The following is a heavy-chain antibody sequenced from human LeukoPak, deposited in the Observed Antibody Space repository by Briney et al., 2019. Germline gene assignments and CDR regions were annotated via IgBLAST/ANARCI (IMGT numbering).Heavy chain of an antibody. D-gene: IGHD4-23*01. V-gene: IGHV1-2*02. CDR3: APTAVTTSYFDY. CDR1: GYTFTGYY. J-gene: IGHJ4*02. CDR2: INPNSGGT. Sequence: ASVKVSCKASGYTFTGYYIYWVRHTPGQGLETMVWINPNSGGTNYAEKFQGRVTMTRDTSISTAYMELSRLRSDDTAVYYCAPTAVTTSYFDYWGQGTLVTVSS.